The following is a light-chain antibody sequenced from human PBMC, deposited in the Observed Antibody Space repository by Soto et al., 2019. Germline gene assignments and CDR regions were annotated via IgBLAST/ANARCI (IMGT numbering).Light chain of an antibody. CDR3: QQYNNWPRT. CDR1: QSVSSSY. V-gene: IGKV3-20*01. J-gene: IGKJ1*01. CDR2: GAS. Sequence: EIVLTQSPGTLSLSPGERATLSCRASQSVSSSYLAWYQQKPGQAPRLLIYGASSRATGIPDRFSGSGSGTEFTLTINSLQSEDFAVYYCQQYNNWPRTFGQGTKV.